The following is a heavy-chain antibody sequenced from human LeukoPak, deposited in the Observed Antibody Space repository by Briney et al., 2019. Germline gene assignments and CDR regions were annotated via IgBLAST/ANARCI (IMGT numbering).Heavy chain of an antibody. V-gene: IGHV4-59*08. CDR3: ARNHGYSSSWTR. CDR1: GGSISSYY. Sequence: SETLSLTCTVSGGSISSYYWSWIRQPPGKGLEWIGYIYYSGSTNYNPSLKSRVTISVDTSKNQFSLKLSSVTAADTAVYYCARNHGYSSSWTRWGQGTLVTVSS. D-gene: IGHD6-13*01. J-gene: IGHJ4*02. CDR2: IYYSGST.